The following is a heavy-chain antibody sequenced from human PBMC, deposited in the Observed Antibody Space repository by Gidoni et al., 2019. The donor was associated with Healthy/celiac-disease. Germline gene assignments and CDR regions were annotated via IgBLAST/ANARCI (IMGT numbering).Heavy chain of an antibody. CDR3: AKDLKMATIT. CDR1: GFTFSSYG. V-gene: IGHV3-30*18. J-gene: IGHJ4*02. D-gene: IGHD5-12*01. Sequence: QVQLVESGGGVVQPGRSLRLSCAASGFTFSSYGMHWVRQAPGKGLEWGAVISYDGSNKYYADSVKGRFTISRDNSKNTLYLQMNSLRAEDTAVYYCAKDLKMATITWGQGTLVTVSS. CDR2: ISYDGSNK.